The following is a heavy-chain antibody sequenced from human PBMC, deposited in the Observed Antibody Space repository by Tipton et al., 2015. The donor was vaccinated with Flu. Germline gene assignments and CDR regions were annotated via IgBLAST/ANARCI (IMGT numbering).Heavy chain of an antibody. J-gene: IGHJ4*02. CDR2: IIPIFGTA. V-gene: IGHV1-69*01. D-gene: IGHD3-22*01. CDR1: GGTFSSYA. Sequence: QSGAEVKKPGSSVKVSCKASGGTFSSYAISWVRQAPGQGLEWMGGIIPIFGTANYAQKFQGRVTITADESTSTAYMELSSLRSEDTAVYYCASQGPAYYYDSSGYHSPLDYWGQGTLVTVSS. CDR3: ASQGPAYYYDSSGYHSPLDY.